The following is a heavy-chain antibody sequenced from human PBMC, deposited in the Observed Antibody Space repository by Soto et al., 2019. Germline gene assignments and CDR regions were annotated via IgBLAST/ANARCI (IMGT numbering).Heavy chain of an antibody. CDR2: IYYSGST. V-gene: IGHV4-30-4*01. Sequence: QLQLQESGPGLVKPSQTLSLTCTVSGGSISSGDNYWSWIRQPPGKGLEWMGNIYYSGSTYYNPSLKSRVSISVDTSRDQFSLKLSSVTAADTAVYYCARGPVVVVSAPYYFDYWGQGTRVTVSS. CDR3: ARGPVVVVSAPYYFDY. J-gene: IGHJ4*02. CDR1: GGSISSGDNY. D-gene: IGHD2-21*01.